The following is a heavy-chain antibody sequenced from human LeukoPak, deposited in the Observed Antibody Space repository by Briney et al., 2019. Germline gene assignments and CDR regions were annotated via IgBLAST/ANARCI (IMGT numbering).Heavy chain of an antibody. D-gene: IGHD3-22*01. CDR1: GFTFISYG. V-gene: IGHV3-23*01. CDR2: ISASGGNT. J-gene: IGHJ4*02. CDR3: TTDGEDDSSGFYSDY. Sequence: GGTLRLSCAASGFTFISYGMSWVRQAPGKGLEWVSAISASGGNTYYADSVKGRFTISRDNSKNMLYLQMNSLKTEDTAVYYCTTDGEDDSSGFYSDYWGQGTLVTVSS.